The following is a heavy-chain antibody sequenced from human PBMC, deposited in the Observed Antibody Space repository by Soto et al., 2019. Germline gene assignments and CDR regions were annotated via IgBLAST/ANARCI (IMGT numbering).Heavy chain of an antibody. V-gene: IGHV4-31*03. CDR3: ARDGANSGFDSYFDY. Sequence: SETLSLTCTVSGGSISSGGYYWSWIRQHPGKGLEWIGYIYYSGSTYYNPSLKSRVTISVDTSKNQFSLKLSSVTAADTAVYYCARDGANSGFDSYFDYWGQGTLVTVSS. CDR1: GGSISSGGYY. D-gene: IGHD5-12*01. J-gene: IGHJ4*02. CDR2: IYYSGST.